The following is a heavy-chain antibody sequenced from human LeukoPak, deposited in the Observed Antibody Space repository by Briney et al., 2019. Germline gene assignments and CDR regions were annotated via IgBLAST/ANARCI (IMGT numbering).Heavy chain of an antibody. CDR3: ATDRYYGRPSY. D-gene: IGHD3-10*01. Sequence: GGSLTLSCAASGFTFLLAWMSWVRQAPGNGLEWVGRIQSKTDGGTTDYVAPVKGRLPIPREASKNTLYPKRKRLTTEDTAVYFCATDRYYGRPSYWGQGILVIVSS. J-gene: IGHJ4*02. CDR1: GFTFLLAW. CDR2: IQSKTDGGTT. V-gene: IGHV3-15*01.